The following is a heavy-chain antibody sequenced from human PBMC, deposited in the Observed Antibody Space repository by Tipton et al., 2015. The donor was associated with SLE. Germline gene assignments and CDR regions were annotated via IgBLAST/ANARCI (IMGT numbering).Heavy chain of an antibody. Sequence: SLRLSCVASGLDFEAQTMHWVRQAPGKGLEWVSLLSGDGGRTVYGDSFKGRFTISRDNARNSLYLQMNNLRPEDTAVYYCARDPRWFDFWGQGSLVIVSA. D-gene: IGHD4-23*01. CDR2: LSGDGGRT. CDR1: GLDFEAQT. V-gene: IGHV3-43*01. J-gene: IGHJ4*02. CDR3: ARDPRWFDF.